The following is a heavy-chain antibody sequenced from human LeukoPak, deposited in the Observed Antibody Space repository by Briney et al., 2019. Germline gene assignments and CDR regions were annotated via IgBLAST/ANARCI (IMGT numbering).Heavy chain of an antibody. V-gene: IGHV3-53*01. CDR3: VRRHDY. J-gene: IGHJ4*02. CDR2: IYASGGA. CDR1: GFDVNGNF. Sequence: PGGSMRLSCVASGFDVNGNFMLWIRQVPGQGLEWISIIYASGGAFHSESVKGRFSAFRDTSKNTIFLQMNNLRAADTAIYYCVRRHDYWGQGTLVTVSS.